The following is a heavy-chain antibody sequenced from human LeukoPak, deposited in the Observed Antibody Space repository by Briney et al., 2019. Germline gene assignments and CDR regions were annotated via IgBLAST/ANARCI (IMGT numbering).Heavy chain of an antibody. Sequence: PGGSLRLSCAASGFTFSSYWMHWVRQAPGKGLVWVSRINSDGSSTSYADSVKGRFTISRDNAKNTLYLQMNSLRAEDTAVYYCAKDYTSGYYYGMDVWGQGTTVTVSS. V-gene: IGHV3-74*01. CDR2: INSDGSST. CDR1: GFTFSSYW. D-gene: IGHD3-16*01. CDR3: AKDYTSGYYYGMDV. J-gene: IGHJ6*02.